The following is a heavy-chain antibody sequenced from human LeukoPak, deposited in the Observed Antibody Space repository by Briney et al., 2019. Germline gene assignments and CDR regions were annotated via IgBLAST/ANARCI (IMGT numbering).Heavy chain of an antibody. CDR2: ISYDGSNK. Sequence: GGSLRLSCAASGFTFSSYGMHWVRQAPGKGLEWVAVISYDGSNKYYADSVKGRFTISRDNSKNTLYLQMNSLRAEDTALYYCAKDLSSGTGRGFDYWGQGTLVTVSS. CDR3: AKDLSSGTGRGFDY. J-gene: IGHJ4*02. D-gene: IGHD3/OR15-3a*01. CDR1: GFTFSSYG. V-gene: IGHV3-30*18.